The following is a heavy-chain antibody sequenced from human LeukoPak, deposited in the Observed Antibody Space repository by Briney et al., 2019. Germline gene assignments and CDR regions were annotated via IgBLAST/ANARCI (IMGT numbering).Heavy chain of an antibody. CDR3: AKGHHYGSGSLDY. CDR2: LSGSGGST. CDR1: GFTFGMYA. Sequence: GGSLRLSCAASGFTFGMYAMSWVRQAPGKGLEWVSTLSGSGGSTYYADSVKGRFTISRDNSKNTLYVQMNSLRAEDTAVYYCAKGHHYGSGSLDYWGQGTLVTVSS. J-gene: IGHJ4*02. V-gene: IGHV3-23*01. D-gene: IGHD3-10*01.